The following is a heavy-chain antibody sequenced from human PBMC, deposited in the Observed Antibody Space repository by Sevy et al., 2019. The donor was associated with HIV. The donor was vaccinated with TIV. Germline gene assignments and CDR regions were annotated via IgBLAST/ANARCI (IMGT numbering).Heavy chain of an antibody. CDR2: TSHDGKYN. Sequence: GGSLRLSCAGSGFTFSSYDMHWVRQAPGKGLEWVAVTSHDGKYNNYADSVMVRFTISRDNFKNTLYLQMNSLRVEDTAVYFCARLFSCGGDCYYLDYWGQGALVTVSS. CDR1: GFTFSSYD. V-gene: IGHV3-30*04. CDR3: ARLFSCGGDCYYLDY. J-gene: IGHJ4*02. D-gene: IGHD2-21*02.